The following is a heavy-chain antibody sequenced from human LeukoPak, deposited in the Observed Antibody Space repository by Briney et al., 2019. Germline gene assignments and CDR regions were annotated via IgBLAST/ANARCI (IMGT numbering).Heavy chain of an antibody. CDR3: AKGVWNCGGDCYSTFDY. D-gene: IGHD2-21*02. J-gene: IGHJ4*02. Sequence: TGGSLRLSCAASGFTFRNYGMHWVRQAPGKGLEWVAVIWYDGSDKYYADSVKGRFTTSRENSKNTLSLQMNSLRAEDTAVYYCAKGVWNCGGDCYSTFDYWGQGTLVTVSS. V-gene: IGHV3-33*06. CDR2: IWYDGSDK. CDR1: GFTFRNYG.